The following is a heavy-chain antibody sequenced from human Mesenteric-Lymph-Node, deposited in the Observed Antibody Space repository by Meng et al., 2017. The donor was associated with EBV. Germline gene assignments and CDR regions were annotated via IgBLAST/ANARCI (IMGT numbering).Heavy chain of an antibody. CDR1: GAPISRDDYF. J-gene: IGHJ5*01. V-gene: IGHV4-30-2*01. D-gene: IGHD3-10*01. CDR3: ARRSIRGGVGIDT. CDR2: IFHTGST. Sequence: LQPRESCPGLETPHKRCSLPWAVFGAPISRDDYFWNWSRQPPGKGLEGIGNIFHTGSTKYKSSLKSRVTISVDRSKNQFSLRLHSVPAADTAVYYWARRSIRGGVGIDTWGHGTLVTVSS.